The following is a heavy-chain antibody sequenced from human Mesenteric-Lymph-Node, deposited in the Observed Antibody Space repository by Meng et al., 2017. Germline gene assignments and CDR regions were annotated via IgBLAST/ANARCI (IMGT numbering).Heavy chain of an antibody. Sequence: GSLRLSCAASGFTFSSYAMSWVRQAPGKGLEWVSAISGSGGSTYYADSVKGRFTISRDNSKNTLYPQMNSLRAEDTAVYYCQIAAAGSYYFDYWGQGTLVTVSS. J-gene: IGHJ4*02. D-gene: IGHD6-13*01. CDR2: ISGSGGST. CDR1: GFTFSSYA. V-gene: IGHV3-23*01. CDR3: QIAAAGSYYFDY.